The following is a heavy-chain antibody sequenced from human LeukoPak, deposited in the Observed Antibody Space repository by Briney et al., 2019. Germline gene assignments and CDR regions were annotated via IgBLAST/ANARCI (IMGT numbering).Heavy chain of an antibody. J-gene: IGHJ4*02. CDR1: GYTFSSYG. Sequence: GASVKVSCKASGYTFSSYGISWVRQAPGQGLEWMGWISAYNGNTNYAQKLQGRVTMTTDTSTSTAYMELRSLRSDDTAVYYCARATMMATINPITDYWGQGTLVTVSS. V-gene: IGHV1-18*01. CDR3: ARATMMATINPITDY. D-gene: IGHD5-12*01. CDR2: ISAYNGNT.